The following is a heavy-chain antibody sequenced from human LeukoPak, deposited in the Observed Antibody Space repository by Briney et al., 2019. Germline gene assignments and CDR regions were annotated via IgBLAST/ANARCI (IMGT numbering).Heavy chain of an antibody. V-gene: IGHV4-39*07. J-gene: IGHJ4*02. D-gene: IGHD6-19*01. CDR3: ARDVSGWVDY. Sequence: SETLSLTCTVSGGSISSGSYYWNWIRQPPGKGLEWIGSIYYSGSTYYNPSLKSRVTISVDTSKNQFSLKLSSVTAADTAVYYCARDVSGWVDYWGQGTLVTVSS. CDR2: IYYSGST. CDR1: GGSISSGSYY.